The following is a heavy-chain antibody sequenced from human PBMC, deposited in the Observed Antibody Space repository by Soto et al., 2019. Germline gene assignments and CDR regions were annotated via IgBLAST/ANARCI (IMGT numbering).Heavy chain of an antibody. D-gene: IGHD3-16*02. CDR2: INHSGST. CDR3: ARARLGELSLYRGNAFDI. J-gene: IGHJ3*02. CDR1: GGSFSGYY. V-gene: IGHV4-34*01. Sequence: SETLSLTCAVYGGSFSGYYWSWIRQPPGKGLEWIGEINHSGSTNYNPSLKSRVTISVDTSKNQFSLKLSSVTAADAAVYYCARARLGELSLYRGNAFDIWGQGTMVTVSS.